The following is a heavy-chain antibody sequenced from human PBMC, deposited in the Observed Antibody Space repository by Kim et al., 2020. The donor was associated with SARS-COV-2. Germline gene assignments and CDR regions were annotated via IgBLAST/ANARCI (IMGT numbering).Heavy chain of an antibody. D-gene: IGHD2-21*02. CDR3: ATERGWRRANYFDY. J-gene: IGHJ4*02. Sequence: NPSLTSRVTICVDTCKNQFSLKLSSGTAEDTAVYYCATERGWRRANYFDYWGQGTLVTVSS. V-gene: IGHV4-39*02.